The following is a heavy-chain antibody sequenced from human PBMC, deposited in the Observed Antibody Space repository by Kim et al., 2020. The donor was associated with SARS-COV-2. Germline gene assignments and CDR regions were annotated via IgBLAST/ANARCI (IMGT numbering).Heavy chain of an antibody. J-gene: IGHJ5*02. CDR3: ARQKVVPAAMSWFDP. V-gene: IGHV5-10-1*01. D-gene: IGHD2-2*01. Sequence: PSVQAHVTISADKSISTAYLQWSSLKASDTAMYYCARQKVVPAAMSWFDPWGQGTLVTVSS.